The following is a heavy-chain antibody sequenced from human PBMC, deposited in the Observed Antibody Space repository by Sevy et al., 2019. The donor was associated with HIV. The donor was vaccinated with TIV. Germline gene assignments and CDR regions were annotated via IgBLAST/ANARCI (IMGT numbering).Heavy chain of an antibody. V-gene: IGHV1-69*13. Sequence: ASVKVSCKASGGTFSSYAISWVRQAPGQGLEWMGGIIPIFGTANYAQKFQGRVTITADESTSTAYMELSSLRSEETAVYYCARPHSSSSSVYYYYGMDVWGQGTTVTVSS. J-gene: IGHJ6*02. CDR3: ARPHSSSSSVYYYYGMDV. D-gene: IGHD6-6*01. CDR2: IIPIFGTA. CDR1: GGTFSSYA.